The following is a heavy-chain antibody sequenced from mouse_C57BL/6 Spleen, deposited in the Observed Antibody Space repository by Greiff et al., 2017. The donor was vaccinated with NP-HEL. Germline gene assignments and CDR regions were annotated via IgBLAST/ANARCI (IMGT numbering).Heavy chain of an antibody. D-gene: IGHD4-1*01. Sequence: QVQLQQSGAELMKPGASVKLSCKATGYTFTGYWIEWVKQRPGHGLEWIGEILPGSGSTNYNEKFKGKATFTADTSSNTAYMQLSSLTTEDSAIDDCARRGRLNGDRIEFADWGQGTLVTVSA. CDR2: ILPGSGST. CDR3: ARRGRLNGDRIEFAD. CDR1: GYTFTGYW. V-gene: IGHV1-9*01. J-gene: IGHJ3*01.